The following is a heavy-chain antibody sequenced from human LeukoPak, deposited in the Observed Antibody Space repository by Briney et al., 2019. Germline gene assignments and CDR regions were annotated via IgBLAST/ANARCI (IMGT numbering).Heavy chain of an antibody. J-gene: IGHJ4*02. D-gene: IGHD6-19*01. V-gene: IGHV3-23*01. CDR1: GFTFSSYA. CDR3: AKNVGYSSGWYYGN. CDR2: ISGSGGST. Sequence: GGSLRPSCAASGFTFSSYAMSWVRQAPGKGLEWVSAISGSGGSTYYADSVKGRFTISRDNSKNTLYLQMNSLRAEDTAVYYCAKNVGYSSGWYYGNWGQGTLVTVSS.